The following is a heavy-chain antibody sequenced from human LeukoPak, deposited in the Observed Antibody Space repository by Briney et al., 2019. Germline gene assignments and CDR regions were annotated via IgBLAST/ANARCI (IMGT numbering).Heavy chain of an antibody. V-gene: IGHV4-34*01. CDR1: GGSFSGYY. J-gene: IGHJ4*02. D-gene: IGHD3-9*01. Sequence: SETLSLTCAVYGGSFSGYYWSWIRQPPGKGLEWIGEINHSGSTYYNPSLKSRVTISVDTSKNQFSLKLSSVTAADTAVYYCANRRVFSRHFDYWGQGTLVTVSS. CDR2: INHSGST. CDR3: ANRRVFSRHFDY.